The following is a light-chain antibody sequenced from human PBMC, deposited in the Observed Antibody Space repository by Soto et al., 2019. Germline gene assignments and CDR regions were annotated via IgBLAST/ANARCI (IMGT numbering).Light chain of an antibody. CDR3: QQHSHWPPWT. CDR1: QSVTSNY. V-gene: IGKV3D-20*02. Sequence: EIVLTQSPGTLSLSPGERATLSCRARQSVTSNYLAWYQQKPGQAPRLLIYGVSSRATGIPDRFSGSGSGTDFTLTFSSLEPEDFAVYYCQQHSHWPPWTFGQGTRVEIQ. CDR2: GVS. J-gene: IGKJ1*01.